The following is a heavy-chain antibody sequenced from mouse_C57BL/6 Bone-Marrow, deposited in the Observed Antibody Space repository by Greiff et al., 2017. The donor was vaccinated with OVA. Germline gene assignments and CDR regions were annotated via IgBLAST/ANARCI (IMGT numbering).Heavy chain of an antibody. V-gene: IGHV1-66*01. D-gene: IGHD3-3*01. CDR1: GYSFTSYY. J-gene: IGHJ2*01. CDR2: IYPGSGNT. Sequence: VQLQQSGPELVKPGASVKISCKASGYSFTSYYIHWVKQRPGQGLEWIGWIYPGSGNTKYNEKFKGKATLTADPSSSTAYMQLSSLTSEDSAVYYCARMGQRYYFDYWGQGTTLTVSS. CDR3: ARMGQRYYFDY.